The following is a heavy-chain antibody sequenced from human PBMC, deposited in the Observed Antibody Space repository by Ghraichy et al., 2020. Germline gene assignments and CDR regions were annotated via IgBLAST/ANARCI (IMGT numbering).Heavy chain of an antibody. V-gene: IGHV1-18*01. CDR2: ISAYNGNT. CDR3: ARDLTPYGLFDY. CDR1: GYTFTSYG. Sequence: ASVKVSCKASGYTFTSYGISWVRQAPGQGLEWMGWISAYNGNTNYAQKLQGRVTMTTDTSTSTPYMELRSLRSDDTVVYYCARDLTPYGLFDYWGQGTLVTVSS. J-gene: IGHJ4*02. D-gene: IGHD2-15*01.